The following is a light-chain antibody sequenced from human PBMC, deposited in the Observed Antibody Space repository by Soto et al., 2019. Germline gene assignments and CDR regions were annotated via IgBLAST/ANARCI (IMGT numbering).Light chain of an antibody. J-gene: IGKJ4*01. CDR1: QSVSSY. CDR3: QQRSYWLT. CDR2: DAS. Sequence: EIVLTQSPATLSLSPGESATLSCRASQSVSSYLACYQQKPGQAPRLLIYDASNRATGIPARFSGSGSGTDFTLTISSLEPEDFAVYYCQQRSYWLTFGGGTKVDIK. V-gene: IGKV3-11*01.